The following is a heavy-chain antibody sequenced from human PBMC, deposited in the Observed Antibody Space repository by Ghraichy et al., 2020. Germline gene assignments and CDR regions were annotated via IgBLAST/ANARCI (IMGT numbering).Heavy chain of an antibody. CDR1: GYTFTDYS. D-gene: IGHD2-8*02. CDR2: INPDNGKT. J-gene: IGHJ6*02. Sequence: ASVKVSCKASGYTFTDYSIHWVRQAPGQRLEWMGWINPDNGKTQYSQKFQGRVTITRDTSANSAHVELSSLTSEDTAVYYCARDVGVCTGGVCKAYGMDVWGQGTTVTVSS. V-gene: IGHV1-3*01. CDR3: ARDVGVCTGGVCKAYGMDV.